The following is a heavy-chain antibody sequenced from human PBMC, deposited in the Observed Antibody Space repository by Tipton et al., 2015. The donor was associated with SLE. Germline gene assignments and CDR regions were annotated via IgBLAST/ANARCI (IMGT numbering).Heavy chain of an antibody. Sequence: TLSLTCAVYGGSFSDYYWSWIRQPPGKGLEWIGQTNPSGNTNYNPSLKSRVTISVDTSNNQLSLKLTSVTAADTAVYYCARGAKERITLVRVRPYYFDYWGQGSLVTVSS. J-gene: IGHJ4*01. CDR2: TNPSGNT. D-gene: IGHD3-10*01. CDR1: GGSFSDYY. V-gene: IGHV4-34*01. CDR3: ARGAKERITLVRVRPYYFDY.